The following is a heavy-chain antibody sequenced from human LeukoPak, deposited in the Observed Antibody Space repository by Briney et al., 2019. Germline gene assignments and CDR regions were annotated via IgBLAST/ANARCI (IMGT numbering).Heavy chain of an antibody. Sequence: GGSLRLSCAASGFTFSSYVMSWVRQAPGKGLEWVSAISDSGGSTFYADSVEGRFTISRDNSKNTLYLQMNSLRAEDTAVYYCAKGLYSSSSCFDYWGQGTLVTVSS. CDR1: GFTFSSYV. J-gene: IGHJ4*02. D-gene: IGHD6-6*01. CDR2: ISDSGGST. V-gene: IGHV3-23*01. CDR3: AKGLYSSSSCFDY.